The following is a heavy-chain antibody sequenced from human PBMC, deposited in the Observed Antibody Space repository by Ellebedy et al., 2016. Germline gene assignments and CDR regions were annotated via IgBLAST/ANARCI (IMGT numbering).Heavy chain of an antibody. CDR1: GGSISSYY. Sequence: SETLSLXXPVSGGSISSYYWSWIRQPPGKGLEWMGYIYYSGSTNYNPSLKSRVTISLDTSKNQFSLKLSSVTAADTAVYYCARGGGGYCSSTSCYIFDYWGQGTLVTVSS. V-gene: IGHV4-59*01. CDR2: IYYSGST. CDR3: ARGGGGYCSSTSCYIFDY. D-gene: IGHD2-2*02. J-gene: IGHJ4*02.